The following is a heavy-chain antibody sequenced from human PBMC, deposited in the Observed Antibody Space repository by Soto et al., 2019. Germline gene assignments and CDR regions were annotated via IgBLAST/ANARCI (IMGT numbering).Heavy chain of an antibody. CDR3: TRDNPYSSSWRSYYYYYMDV. CDR2: IRSKAYGGTT. J-gene: IGHJ6*03. V-gene: IGHV3-49*03. Sequence: GGSLRLSCTASGFTFGDYAMSWFRQAPGKGLEWVGFIRSKAYGGTTEYAASVKGRFTISRDDSKSIAYLQMNSLKTEDTAVYYCTRDNPYSSSWRSYYYYYMDVWGKGTTVTVSS. CDR1: GFTFGDYA. D-gene: IGHD6-13*01.